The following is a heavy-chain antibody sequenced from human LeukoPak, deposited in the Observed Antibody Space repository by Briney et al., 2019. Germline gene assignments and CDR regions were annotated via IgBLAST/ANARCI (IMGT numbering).Heavy chain of an antibody. V-gene: IGHV5-51*01. CDR1: GYIFSNYW. CDR3: ARPLGYSYTRFDY. Sequence: GASLQISCKGSGYIFSNYWIGWVRQLPGKGLEWMGIIYPGDSDTTYSPSFQGQVTISVNKSISTAYLHWSSLKASDTAMYYCARPLGYSYTRFDYWGQGTLVTVSS. D-gene: IGHD5-18*01. CDR2: IYPGDSDT. J-gene: IGHJ4*02.